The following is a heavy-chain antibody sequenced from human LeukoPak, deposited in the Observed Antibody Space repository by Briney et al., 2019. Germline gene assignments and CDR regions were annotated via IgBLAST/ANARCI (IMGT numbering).Heavy chain of an antibody. CDR1: GYTFTGYY. V-gene: IGHV1-2*02. J-gene: IGHJ5*02. CDR2: INPNSGGT. D-gene: IGHD6-6*01. Sequence: ASVKVSCKASGYTFTGYYMHWVRQAPGQGLEWMGWINPNSGGTNYAQKFQGRVTMTRDTSISTAYMELSRLRSDDTAVYYCARDPIAAKNWFDPWGQGTLVTVSS. CDR3: ARDPIAAKNWFDP.